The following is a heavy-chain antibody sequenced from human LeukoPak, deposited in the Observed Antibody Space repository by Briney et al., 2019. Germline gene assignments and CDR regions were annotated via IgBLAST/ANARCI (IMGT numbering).Heavy chain of an antibody. J-gene: IGHJ4*02. D-gene: IGHD3-9*01. V-gene: IGHV4-61*02. CDR2: VYTSGST. CDR3: ARDSILFAGVDY. CDR1: GGSISSGSYY. Sequence: PSETLSLTCTVSGGSISSGSYYWSWIRQPAGKGLEWIGRVYTSGSTNYNPSLKSRVTISVDTSKNQFSLKLSSVTAADTAVYYCARDSILFAGVDYWGQGTLVTVFS.